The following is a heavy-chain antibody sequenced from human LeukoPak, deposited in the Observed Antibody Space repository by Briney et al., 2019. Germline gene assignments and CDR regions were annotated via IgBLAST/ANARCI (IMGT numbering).Heavy chain of an antibody. D-gene: IGHD3-10*01. CDR3: ARDPHGSGSY. J-gene: IGHJ4*02. CDR2: IYSGGIT. V-gene: IGHV3-66*01. Sequence: GGSLRLSCVASGFTVGSNYMSWVRQAPGKGLEWVSIIYSGGITYHADSVKGRFTISRDNSKNTLYLQMNSLRAEDTAVYYCARDPHGSGSYWSQGTLVTVSS. CDR1: GFTVGSNY.